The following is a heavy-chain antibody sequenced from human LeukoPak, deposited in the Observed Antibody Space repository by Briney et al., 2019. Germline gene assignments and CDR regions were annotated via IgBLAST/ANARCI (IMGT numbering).Heavy chain of an antibody. CDR3: ARDDEDCGGDCYPY. J-gene: IGHJ4*02. V-gene: IGHV1-18*01. D-gene: IGHD2-21*01. CDR1: GYTFTSYG. Sequence: ASVKVSCKASGYTFTSYGISWVRQAPGQGLEWMGWISAYNGNTNYAQKLQGRVTMTTDTSTSTAYMELRSLRSDDTAVYYCARDDEDCGGDCYPYWGQGTLVTVSS. CDR2: ISAYNGNT.